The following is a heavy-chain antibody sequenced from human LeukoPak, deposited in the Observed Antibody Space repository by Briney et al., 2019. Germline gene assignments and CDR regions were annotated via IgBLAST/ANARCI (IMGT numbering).Heavy chain of an antibody. D-gene: IGHD4-23*01. V-gene: IGHV4-59*01. CDR1: GGSIRSYY. Sequence: SETLSLTCTVSGGSIRSYYWSWIRQAPGKGLEWVGFISYSGYTSYSPSLKSRVAISVDTSKSQFSLRLSSMTAADTAIYYCARGRNDNGGMFFDSWAQGTLVAVSS. CDR2: ISYSGYT. CDR3: ARGRNDNGGMFFDS. J-gene: IGHJ4*02.